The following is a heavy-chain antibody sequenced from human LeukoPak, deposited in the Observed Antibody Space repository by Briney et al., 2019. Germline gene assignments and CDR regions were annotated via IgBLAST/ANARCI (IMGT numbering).Heavy chain of an antibody. CDR2: TYYRSKWYN. Sequence: SQTLSLTCAISGDSVSRNSAAWNWIRQSPSRGLEWLGRTYYRSKWYNDYAVSVKSRITINPDTSKNQFSLQLNSVTPEDTAVYYCARVVTMVRGVIAAIGWFDPWGQGTLVTVSS. D-gene: IGHD3-10*01. J-gene: IGHJ5*02. CDR3: ARVVTMVRGVIAAIGWFDP. CDR1: GDSVSRNSAA. V-gene: IGHV6-1*01.